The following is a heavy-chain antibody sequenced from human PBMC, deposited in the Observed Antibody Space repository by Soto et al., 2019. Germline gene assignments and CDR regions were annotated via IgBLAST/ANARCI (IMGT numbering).Heavy chain of an antibody. CDR2: ISYDGSNK. D-gene: IGHD4-17*01. Sequence: QVQLVESGGGVVQPGRSLRLSCAASGFTFSSYGMHWVRQAPGKGLEWVAVISYDGSNKYYADSVKGRFTISRDNSKNTLYLQMNSLRAEDTAVYYCANAVGDYGDYVWHGDAAFDIWGQGTMVTVSS. CDR1: GFTFSSYG. J-gene: IGHJ3*02. V-gene: IGHV3-30*18. CDR3: ANAVGDYGDYVWHGDAAFDI.